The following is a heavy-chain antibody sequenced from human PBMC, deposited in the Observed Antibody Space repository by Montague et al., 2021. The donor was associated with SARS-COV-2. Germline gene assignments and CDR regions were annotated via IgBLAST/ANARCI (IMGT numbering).Heavy chain of an antibody. CDR1: GGSISSGSYY. CDR2: IYTSGST. J-gene: IGHJ6*02. V-gene: IGHV4-61*02. Sequence: TLSLTCTVSGGSISSGSYYWSWIRQPAGKGLEWIGRIYTSGSTNYNPSLKSRVTISVDTSKNQFSLKLSSVTAADTAVYYCARYGDILTGSPVEYYYDNYGIDVWGQGTTVTVSS. D-gene: IGHD3-9*01. CDR3: ARYGDILTGSPVEYYYDNYGIDV.